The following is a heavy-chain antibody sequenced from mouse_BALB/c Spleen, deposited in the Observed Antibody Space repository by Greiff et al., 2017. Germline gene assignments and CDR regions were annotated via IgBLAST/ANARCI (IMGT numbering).Heavy chain of an antibody. Sequence: EVQRVESGGDLVKPGGSLKLSCAASGFTFSSYGMSWVRQTPDKRLEWVATISSGGSYTYYPDSVKGRFTLSRDNAKNTLYLQMSSLKSEDTAMFYCASAMITNAMDYWGQGTSVTVSS. CDR2: ISSGGSYT. CDR1: GFTFSSYG. CDR3: ASAMITNAMDY. V-gene: IGHV5-6*01. J-gene: IGHJ4*01. D-gene: IGHD2-4*01.